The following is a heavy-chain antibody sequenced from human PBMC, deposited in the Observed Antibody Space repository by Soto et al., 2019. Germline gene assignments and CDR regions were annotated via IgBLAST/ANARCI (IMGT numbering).Heavy chain of an antibody. D-gene: IGHD2-2*01. V-gene: IGHV1-8*01. J-gene: IGHJ4*02. CDR3: ARGRSHCSSTSCPDDY. Sequence: ASVKVSCKXSGYTFTSYDINWVRQATGQGLEWMGWMNPNSGNTGYAQKFQGRVTMTRNTSISTAYMELSSLRSEDTAVYYCARGRSHCSSTSCPDDYWGQGTLVTVSS. CDR2: MNPNSGNT. CDR1: GYTFTSYD.